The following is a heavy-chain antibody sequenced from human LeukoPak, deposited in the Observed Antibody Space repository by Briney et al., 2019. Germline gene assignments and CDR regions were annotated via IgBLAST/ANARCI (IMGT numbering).Heavy chain of an antibody. V-gene: IGHV4-59*01. CDR2: INYSGST. CDR1: GGSISSYY. CDR3: ARSSLGYCGSSSCFPCYIDY. Sequence: PSETLSLTCTVSGGSISSYYWSWIRQPPGKGLEWTGYINYSGSTNYNPSLKSRVTISVDTSKNQFSLKLSSVTAADTAVYYCARSSLGYCGSSSCFPCYIDYWGQGILVTVSS. J-gene: IGHJ4*02. D-gene: IGHD2-2*01.